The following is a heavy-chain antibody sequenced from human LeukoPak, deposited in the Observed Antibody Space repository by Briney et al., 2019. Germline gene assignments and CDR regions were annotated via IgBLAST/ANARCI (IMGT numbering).Heavy chain of an antibody. D-gene: IGHD1-1*01. CDR1: GFTFKSYE. Sequence: PGGSLTFSCAASGFTFKSYEMNWVRQAPGKGLEWVSYISSSGTTIYYADSVKGRFAISRDNAKNSLYLQMNSLRAEDTAIYYCAREDDNWNGLDYWGQGTLVTVSS. CDR3: AREDDNWNGLDY. CDR2: ISSSGTTI. V-gene: IGHV3-48*03. J-gene: IGHJ4*02.